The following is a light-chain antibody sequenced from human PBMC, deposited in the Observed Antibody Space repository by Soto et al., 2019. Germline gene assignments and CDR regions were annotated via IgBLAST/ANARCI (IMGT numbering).Light chain of an antibody. CDR3: SSYAGRNTLI. Sequence: QSALTQPPSASGSPGQSVTISCTGSRSDVGGNDLGSWYQQHPGKAPQLIISAVNKRPSGVPDRFSGSKSGNTASLTVSGRQAEDEADYYCSSYAGRNTLIFGGGTKLTVL. V-gene: IGLV2-8*01. J-gene: IGLJ2*01. CDR1: RSDVGGNDL. CDR2: AVN.